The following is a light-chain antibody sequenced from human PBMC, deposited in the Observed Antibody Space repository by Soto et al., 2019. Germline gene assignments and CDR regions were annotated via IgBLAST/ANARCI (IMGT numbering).Light chain of an antibody. V-gene: IGKV3-20*01. Sequence: EIVLTQSPDTLSLSPGERATLSCRASQSVSSALLAWYQQKPGQAPRLLIYRASTRATGIPDRFTGSGSGTYFTLTISSLEPEDFAVYYCQQYESSPLTFGGGTKVEIK. CDR3: QQYESSPLT. CDR1: QSVSSAL. CDR2: RAS. J-gene: IGKJ4*01.